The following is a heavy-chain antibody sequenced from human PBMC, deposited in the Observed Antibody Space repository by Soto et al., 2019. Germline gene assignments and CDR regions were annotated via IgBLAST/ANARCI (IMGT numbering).Heavy chain of an antibody. J-gene: IGHJ4*02. CDR1: GFIFSDYY. CDR3: ARIRRSMSSLGFDY. V-gene: IGHV3-11*05. CDR2: ISSGGSFT. Sequence: QVQLVESGGGLVKPGGSLRLSCAVSGFIFSDYYMTWIRQAPGKGLERVSYISSGGSFTSYADSVKGRFTISRDSANHSLYLHMNSLRAEDTAVYYCARIRRSMSSLGFDYWGQGTLVTVSS.